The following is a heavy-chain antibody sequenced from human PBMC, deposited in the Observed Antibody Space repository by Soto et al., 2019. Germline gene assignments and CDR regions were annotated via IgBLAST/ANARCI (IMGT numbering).Heavy chain of an antibody. J-gene: IGHJ4*02. Sequence: QVQLQESGPGLVKPSQTLSLTCSVSGGSLSDGDYFWSWIRQPPGKGLEWIGHIYHRGNTYTNPSLKSRLTISVDTSKNQFSLNLNSVTAADTAVYYCASELSGDKVGQWGQGTPVTVSS. CDR2: IYHRGNT. CDR1: GGSLSDGDYF. D-gene: IGHD2-21*02. CDR3: ASELSGDKVGQ. V-gene: IGHV4-30-4*01.